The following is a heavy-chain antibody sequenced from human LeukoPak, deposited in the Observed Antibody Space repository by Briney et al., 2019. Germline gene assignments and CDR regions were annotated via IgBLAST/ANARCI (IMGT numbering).Heavy chain of an antibody. CDR3: ARASYDSSDYEYFQH. CDR1: EFTVSSNY. D-gene: IGHD3-22*01. Sequence: GGSLRLSCAASEFTVSSNYMSWVRQAPGKGLEWVSVIYSGNSTYYADSVKGRFTISRDNSKNTLYLQMNSLRADDTAVYYCARASYDSSDYEYFQHWGQGTLVTVSS. V-gene: IGHV3-53*01. J-gene: IGHJ1*01. CDR2: IYSGNST.